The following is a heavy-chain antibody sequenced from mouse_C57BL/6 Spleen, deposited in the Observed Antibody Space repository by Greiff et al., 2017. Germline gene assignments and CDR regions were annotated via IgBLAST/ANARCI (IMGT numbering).Heavy chain of an antibody. J-gene: IGHJ4*01. CDR3: ARSIYYGSSYAMDY. Sequence: EVQLQQSGPELVKPGASVKISCKASGYSFTDYNMHWVKQSNGKSLEWIGVINPNYGTTSYNQKFKGKATLTVDQSSSTAYMQLNSLTSEDSAIYFCARSIYYGSSYAMDYGGQGTSVTVSS. CDR2: INPNYGTT. D-gene: IGHD1-1*01. CDR1: GYSFTDYN. V-gene: IGHV1-39*01.